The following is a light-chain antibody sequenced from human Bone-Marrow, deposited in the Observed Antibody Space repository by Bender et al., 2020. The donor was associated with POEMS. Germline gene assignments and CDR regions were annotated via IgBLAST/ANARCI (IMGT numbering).Light chain of an antibody. V-gene: IGLV2-14*01. CDR3: SSYTITSTVV. J-gene: IGLJ3*02. CDR1: SRDVGRYNY. CDR2: EVS. Sequence: QSALTQPATVFGSPGQSITISCTGTSRDVGRYNYVSWYQQHPGRAPKLMIYEVSHRPSGVSNRFSGSKSGDTASLTISGLQAEDEADYYCSSYTITSTVVFGGGTRLTVL.